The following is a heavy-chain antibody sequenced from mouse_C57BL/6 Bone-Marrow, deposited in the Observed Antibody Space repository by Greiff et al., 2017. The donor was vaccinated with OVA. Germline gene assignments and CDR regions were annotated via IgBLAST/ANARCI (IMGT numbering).Heavy chain of an antibody. CDR3: ARRNNLAGTEYFDV. CDR2: FHPYNDDT. J-gene: IGHJ1*03. D-gene: IGHD4-1*01. V-gene: IGHV1-47*01. CDR1: GYTFTTYP. Sequence: QVQLKESGAELVKPGASVKMSCKASGYTFTTYPIEWMKQNHGKSLEWIGNFHPYNDDTKYNEKFKGKATLTVEKSSSTVYLELSRLTSDDSAVYYCARRNNLAGTEYFDVWGTGTTVTVSS.